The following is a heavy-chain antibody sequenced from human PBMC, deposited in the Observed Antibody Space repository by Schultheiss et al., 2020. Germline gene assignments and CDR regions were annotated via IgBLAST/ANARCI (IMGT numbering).Heavy chain of an antibody. CDR1: GGTFSSYA. J-gene: IGHJ5*02. V-gene: IGHV1-69*01. CDR3: ARSSEGTITPPNVIIMGGPTLGWFDP. D-gene: IGHD4-23*01. CDR2: IIPIFGTA. Sequence: KISCKASGGTFSSYAISWVRQAPGQGLEWMGGIIPIFGTANYAQKFQGRVTITADESTSTAYMELSSLRSEDTAVYYCARSSEGTITPPNVIIMGGPTLGWFDPWGQGTLVTVSS.